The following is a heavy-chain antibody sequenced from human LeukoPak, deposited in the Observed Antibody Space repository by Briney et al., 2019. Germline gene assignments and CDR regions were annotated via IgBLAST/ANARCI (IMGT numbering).Heavy chain of an antibody. Sequence: GGSLRLSCAASGFTFSSYGMHWVRQAPGKGLEWVAVISYDGSNKYYADSVKGRFTISRDNSKNTLYLQMNSLRAEDTAVCYCAKDYYDSSGYYQGVGYYFDYWGQGTLVTVSS. CDR3: AKDYYDSSGYYQGVGYYFDY. CDR2: ISYDGSNK. V-gene: IGHV3-30*18. CDR1: GFTFSSYG. J-gene: IGHJ4*02. D-gene: IGHD3-22*01.